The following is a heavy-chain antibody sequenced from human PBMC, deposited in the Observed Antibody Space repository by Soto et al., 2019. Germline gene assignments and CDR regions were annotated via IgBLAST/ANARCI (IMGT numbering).Heavy chain of an antibody. V-gene: IGHV3-48*02. CDR3: SRDVTYYYDTRGYY. CDR1: GFTFSDYS. J-gene: IGHJ4*01. D-gene: IGHD3-22*01. Sequence: GGSLRLSCAASGFTFSDYSMNWVRQAPGKGLEWVSYISSSSNRIYYVESVKGRFTISRDNGKNSLFLQMDSLRDDDTAVYYCSRDVTYYYDTRGYYWGHGTLVTVSS. CDR2: ISSSSNRI.